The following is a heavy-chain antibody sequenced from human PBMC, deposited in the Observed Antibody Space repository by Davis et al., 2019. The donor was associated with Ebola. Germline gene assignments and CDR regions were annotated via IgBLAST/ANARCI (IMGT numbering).Heavy chain of an antibody. CDR3: ARGIVPEYGMDV. D-gene: IGHD2-8*01. CDR1: GFTFSSYW. Sequence: GESLKISCAASGFTFSSYWMHWVRQAPGKGLVWVSRINSDGSSTSYADSVKGRFTISRDNAKNTLYLQMNSLRAEDTAVYYCARGIVPEYGMDVWGQGTTVTVSS. J-gene: IGHJ6*02. CDR2: INSDGSST. V-gene: IGHV3-74*01.